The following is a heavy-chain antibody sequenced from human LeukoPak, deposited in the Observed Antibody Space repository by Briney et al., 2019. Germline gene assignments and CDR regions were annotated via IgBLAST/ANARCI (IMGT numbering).Heavy chain of an antibody. V-gene: IGHV4-31*03. CDR1: GGPISSGGYY. CDR2: IYYSGST. CDR3: ARGKTGLDHDAFDI. Sequence: SQTLSLTCTVSGGPISSGGYYWSWIRQHPGKGLEWIGYIYYSGSTYYNPSLKSRVTISVDTSKNQFSLKLSSVTAADTAVYYCARGKTGLDHDAFDIWGQGTMVTVSS. J-gene: IGHJ3*02. D-gene: IGHD3/OR15-3a*01.